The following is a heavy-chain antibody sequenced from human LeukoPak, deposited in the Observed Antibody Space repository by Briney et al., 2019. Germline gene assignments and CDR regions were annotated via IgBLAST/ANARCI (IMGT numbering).Heavy chain of an antibody. CDR2: IYPGDSDT. Sequence: GESLKISCKGSGYSFTSYWIGWVRQMPGKGLEWMGIIYPGDSDTRYSPSFQGQVTISADKSISTAYLQWSSLKASDTAMYYCARSLSPFWSGYYSPFDYWGQGTLVTVSS. J-gene: IGHJ4*02. D-gene: IGHD3-3*01. CDR3: ARSLSPFWSGYYSPFDY. CDR1: GYSFTSYW. V-gene: IGHV5-51*01.